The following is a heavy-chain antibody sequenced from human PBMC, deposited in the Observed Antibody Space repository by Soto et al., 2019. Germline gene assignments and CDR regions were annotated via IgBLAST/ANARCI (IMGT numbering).Heavy chain of an antibody. J-gene: IGHJ6*02. CDR3: ARAPFKGGNYYYYGMDV. Sequence: ATVKVSCKASGYTFTSYDINWVRQATGQGLEWMGWMNPNSGNTGYAQKFQGRVTMTRNTSISTAYMELSSLRSEDTAVYYCARAPFKGGNYYYYGMDVWRQGTTVTVSS. V-gene: IGHV1-8*01. D-gene: IGHD3-16*01. CDR2: MNPNSGNT. CDR1: GYTFTSYD.